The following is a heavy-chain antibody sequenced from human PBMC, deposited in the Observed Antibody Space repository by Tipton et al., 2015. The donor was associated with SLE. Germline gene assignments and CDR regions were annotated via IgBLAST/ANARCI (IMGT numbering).Heavy chain of an antibody. CDR1: GYIFSGYG. CDR3: ARDGGPNCSAGTCYSTY. D-gene: IGHD2-15*01. Sequence: SLRLSCAASGYIFSGYGMHWVRQAPGKGLEWVAAISFDGNHKPYADSVKGRFTISRDDSRNTVYLQMNSLRPEDTAVYYCARDGGPNCSAGTCYSTYWGQGTLVTVSS. CDR2: ISFDGNHK. J-gene: IGHJ4*02. V-gene: IGHV3-30*03.